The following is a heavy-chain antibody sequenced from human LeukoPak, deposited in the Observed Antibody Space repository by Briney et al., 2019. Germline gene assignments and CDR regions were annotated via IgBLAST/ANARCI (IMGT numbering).Heavy chain of an antibody. CDR3: ARGRVAVAY. CDR1: GFTFSSYG. Sequence: GGSLRLSCAASGFTFSSYGMHWVRQAPGKGLEWVAVISYDGSNKYYADSVKGRFTISRDNSKNTLYLQMNSLRAEDTAVYYCARGRVAVAYWGQGTLVTVSS. D-gene: IGHD6-19*01. V-gene: IGHV3-30*03. CDR2: ISYDGSNK. J-gene: IGHJ4*02.